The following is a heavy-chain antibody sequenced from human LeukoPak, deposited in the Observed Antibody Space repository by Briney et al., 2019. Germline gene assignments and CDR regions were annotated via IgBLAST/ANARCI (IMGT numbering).Heavy chain of an antibody. CDR3: ARATFIVEATTTGAFDV. V-gene: IGHV3-21*06. CDR2: ISSSGRYL. D-gene: IGHD3-22*01. J-gene: IGHJ3*01. Sequence: EGSLRLSCAASGFTFSSHVMNWVRQAPGKGLEWVSSISSSGRYLYYADSVRGRFTISRDNAKNSLYLELNSLRAEDTAIYYCARATFIVEATTTGAFDVWGQGTLVTVSS. CDR1: GFTFSSHV.